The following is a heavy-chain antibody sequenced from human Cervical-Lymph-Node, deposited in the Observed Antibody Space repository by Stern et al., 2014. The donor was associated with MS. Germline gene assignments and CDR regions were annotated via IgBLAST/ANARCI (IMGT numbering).Heavy chain of an antibody. Sequence: EVQLDESGAEVKKPGESLKISCKGSGYSFTANWIAWVLQMPGKGLEWMGIIYPGDSDTRYSPSFQGQVTISADKSISTAYLQWSSLKASDTAMYYCARDYGDYAFDYWGQGTLVTVSS. CDR2: IYPGDSDT. CDR1: GYSFTANW. V-gene: IGHV5-51*01. J-gene: IGHJ4*02. D-gene: IGHD4-17*01. CDR3: ARDYGDYAFDY.